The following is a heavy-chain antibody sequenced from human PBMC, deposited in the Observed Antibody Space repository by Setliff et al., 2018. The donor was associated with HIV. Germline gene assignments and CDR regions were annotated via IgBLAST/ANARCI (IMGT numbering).Heavy chain of an antibody. CDR3: ARGGGFRDNDPYYYYYMDV. J-gene: IGHJ6*03. CDR2: ISHSGTT. Sequence: TLSLTCAFSGYSLSSGYYWGWIRQPPGKGLEWIGSISHSGTTYYNASLKSRVTISVDTSKNQLSLKLSSVTAADTAVYYCARGGGFRDNDPYYYYYMDVWGKGTTVTVSS. CDR1: GYSLSSGYY. D-gene: IGHD5-12*01. V-gene: IGHV4-38-2*01.